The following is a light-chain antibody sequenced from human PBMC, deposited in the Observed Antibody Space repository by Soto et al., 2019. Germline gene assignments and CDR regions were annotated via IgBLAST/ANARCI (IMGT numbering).Light chain of an antibody. CDR2: EVS. V-gene: IGLV2-8*01. CDR3: SSFAGGNNLV. J-gene: IGLJ2*01. Sequence: QSALTQSPSASGSPGQSVTISCTGTSSDVGGHNYVSWYQHHPGKAPKLIIYEVSKRPSGVPDRFSGSKSGNTASLTVSGLQAEDEAVYYCSSFAGGNNLVFGGGTQLTVL. CDR1: SSDVGGHNY.